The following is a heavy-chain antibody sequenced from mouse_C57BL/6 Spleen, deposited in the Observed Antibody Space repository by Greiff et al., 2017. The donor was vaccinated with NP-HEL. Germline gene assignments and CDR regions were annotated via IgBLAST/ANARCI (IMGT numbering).Heavy chain of an antibody. D-gene: IGHD1-1*01. V-gene: IGHV1-55*01. CDR3: ARGRMTTVLEGFAY. J-gene: IGHJ3*01. CDR2: IYPGSGST. CDR1: GYTFTSYW. Sequence: QVQLQQSGAELVKPGASVKMSCKASGYTFTSYWITWVKQRPGQGLEWIGDIYPGSGSTNYNEKFKSKATLTVDTSSSTAYMQLSSLTSEDSAVYYCARGRMTTVLEGFAYWGQGTLVTVSA.